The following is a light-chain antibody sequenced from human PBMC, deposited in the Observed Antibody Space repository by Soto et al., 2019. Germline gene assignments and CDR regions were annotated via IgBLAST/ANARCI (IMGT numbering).Light chain of an antibody. CDR1: TSNIASNF. J-gene: IGLJ2*01. CDR3: AAWDDSLSGVV. V-gene: IGLV1-47*01. CDR2: RND. Sequence: QSVLTQPPSASGTPGQRVTISCSGDTSNIASNFVYWYQQLPGTAPKLLIYRNDQRPSGVPDRFSGSRPGTSGSLAIDGLRSEDEAEYYCAAWDDSLSGVVFGGGTKLTVL.